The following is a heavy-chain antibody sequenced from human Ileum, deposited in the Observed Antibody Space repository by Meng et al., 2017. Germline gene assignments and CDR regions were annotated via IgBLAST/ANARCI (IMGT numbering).Heavy chain of an antibody. D-gene: IGHD7-27*01. CDR1: GGSGSRAGYQ. V-gene: IGHV4-61*08. CDR3: ARDHWGSLDY. Sequence: QVQLQEPGPGLGRASETPSPICTVAGGSGSRAGYQWGWIRQPPGKGLEWIGYASTNYNPSLKSRVTISLDTSKNQFSLKRSAVTAADTAVYYCARDHWGSLDYWGQGILVTVSS. J-gene: IGHJ4*02. CDR2: AST.